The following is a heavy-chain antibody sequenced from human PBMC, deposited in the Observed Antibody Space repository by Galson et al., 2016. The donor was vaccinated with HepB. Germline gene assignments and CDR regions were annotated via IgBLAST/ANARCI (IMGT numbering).Heavy chain of an antibody. D-gene: IGHD2-21*01. CDR2: SYHSGST. CDR3: ARGHDCGPTNWFDP. CDR1: GGSVSSGSFY. J-gene: IGHJ5*02. V-gene: IGHV4-61*03. Sequence: SETLSLTCNVSGGSVSSGSFYWTWIRKPPGKGLEWLGYSYHSGSTRYSPSLEGRLTISLDTSKNHLSLKLTSVTAADTAVYYCARGHDCGPTNWFDPWGQGILVTVSS.